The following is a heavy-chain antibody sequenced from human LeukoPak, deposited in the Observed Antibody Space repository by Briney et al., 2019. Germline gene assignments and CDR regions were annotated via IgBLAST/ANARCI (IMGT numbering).Heavy chain of an antibody. J-gene: IGHJ4*02. D-gene: IGHD2-2*01. CDR3: AKESRDIVVVPAAIDY. V-gene: IGHV3-30-3*01. CDR2: ISYDGSNK. Sequence: QPGRSLRLSCAASGFTFSSYAMHWVRQAPGKGLEWVAVISYDGSNKYYADPVKGRFTIPRDNSKNTLYLQMNSLRAEDTAVYYCAKESRDIVVVPAAIDYWGQGTLVTVSS. CDR1: GFTFSSYA.